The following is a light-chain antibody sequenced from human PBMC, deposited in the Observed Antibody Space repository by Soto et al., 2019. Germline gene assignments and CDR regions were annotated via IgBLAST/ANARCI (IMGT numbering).Light chain of an antibody. Sequence: DIQLTQSPSYLSASVGDRVTITCRASQGISSSLAWYQQKPGKAPELLIYAASTLQSGVPSRVSGSGSGTKFTLTINSRQTEDFATYYCQQPSRYPSTFGLGTRLDIK. V-gene: IGKV1-9*01. CDR2: AAS. CDR1: QGISSS. CDR3: QQPSRYPST. J-gene: IGKJ5*01.